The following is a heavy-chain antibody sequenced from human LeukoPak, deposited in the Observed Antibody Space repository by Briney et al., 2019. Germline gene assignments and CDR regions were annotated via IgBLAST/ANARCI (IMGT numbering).Heavy chain of an antibody. V-gene: IGHV4-34*01. D-gene: IGHD3-3*01. CDR3: ARGDSDFWSGYPYYYYYYMDV. J-gene: IGHJ6*03. CDR1: GGSFSGYY. Sequence: SETLSLTCAVYGGSFSGYYWNWIRQPSGKGLEWIGEINNSGSTNYNPSLKSRVTISVDTSKNQFSLKLSSVTAADTAVYYCARGDSDFWSGYPYYYYYYMDVWGKGTTVTVSS. CDR2: INNSGST.